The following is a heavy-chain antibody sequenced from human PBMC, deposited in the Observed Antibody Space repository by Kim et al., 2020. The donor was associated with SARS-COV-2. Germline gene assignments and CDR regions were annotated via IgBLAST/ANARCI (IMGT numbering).Heavy chain of an antibody. J-gene: IGHJ4*01. CDR2: MYYSRAT. Sequence: SETLSLTCTVSGASVSSSPNYWTWIRQAPGKGLEWIGYMYYSRATSYNPSLESRVTISVTPPKNQFSLKLTYVTAADTAVYFCARGHPTSYSSGWYSYWG. D-gene: IGHD6-19*01. CDR1: GASVSSSPNY. CDR3: ARGHPTSYSSGWYSY. V-gene: IGHV4-61*01.